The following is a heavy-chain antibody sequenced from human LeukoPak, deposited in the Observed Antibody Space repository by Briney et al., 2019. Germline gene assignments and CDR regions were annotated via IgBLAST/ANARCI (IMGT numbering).Heavy chain of an antibody. Sequence: HPGGSLRLSCAASGFTFSSYAMSWVRQAPGKGLEWVSGLSGSGGSTYYADSVKDRFTISRDSSKNTLYLQMDSLRAEDTAVYYCAKGGANLISGPDYWGQGTLVTVSS. D-gene: IGHD1-20*01. V-gene: IGHV3-23*01. J-gene: IGHJ4*02. CDR3: AKGGANLISGPDY. CDR2: LSGSGGST. CDR1: GFTFSSYA.